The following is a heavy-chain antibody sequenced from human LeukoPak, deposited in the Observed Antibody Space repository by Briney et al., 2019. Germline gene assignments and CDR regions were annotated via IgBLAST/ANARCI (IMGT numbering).Heavy chain of an antibody. Sequence: PGGSLRLSCAASGFTLSSYSMNWVRRAPGKGLEWVSSISSSSSYIYYADSAKGQFTIARDNAKNSLYLQMNSLRAEDTAVYYCARDGEIVVATSRGGKKFDYWGQGTLVSVSS. CDR2: ISSSSSYI. CDR1: GFTLSSYS. CDR3: ARDGEIVVATSRGGKKFDY. V-gene: IGHV3-21*01. D-gene: IGHD5-12*01. J-gene: IGHJ4*02.